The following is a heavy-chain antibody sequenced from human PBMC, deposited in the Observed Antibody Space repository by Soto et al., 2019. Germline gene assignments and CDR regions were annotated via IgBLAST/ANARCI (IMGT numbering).Heavy chain of an antibody. V-gene: IGHV4-34*01. D-gene: IGHD3-22*01. J-gene: IGHJ4*02. Sequence: SETLSLTCAVYGGSFSAYYWSWIRQPPGKGLEWIGEINHSGGTSYNPSLKSRVTISVDTSKSQCSLKLTSVTAADRAVYYCARGRVDTVDSSGGYEYWGQGTPVTVSS. CDR3: ARGRVDTVDSSGGYEY. CDR1: GGSFSAYY. CDR2: INHSGGT.